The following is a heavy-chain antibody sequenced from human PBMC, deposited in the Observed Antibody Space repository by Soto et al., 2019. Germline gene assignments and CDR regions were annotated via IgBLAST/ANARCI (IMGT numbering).Heavy chain of an antibody. CDR3: ARNSGIQLAYEYFQH. V-gene: IGHV3-21*04. CDR2: ISSSSYI. CDR1: GFTFSSYS. D-gene: IGHD5-18*01. J-gene: IGHJ1*01. Sequence: PGGSLRLSCAASGFTFSSYSMNWVRQAPGKGLEWVSSISSSSYIYYADSVKGRFTISRDNAKNSLYLQMDSLRSEDTAVYYCARNSGIQLAYEYFQHWGQGTLVTVSS.